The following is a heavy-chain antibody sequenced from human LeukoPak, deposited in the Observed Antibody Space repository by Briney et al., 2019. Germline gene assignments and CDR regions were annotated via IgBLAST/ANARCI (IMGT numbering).Heavy chain of an antibody. CDR1: GFTFSSYA. Sequence: GGSLRLSCAASGFTFSSYAMNWVRQAPGKGLEWVSGISSSGGSTYYADSVKGRFTISRDNSKNTLSLQLNSLRDEDTAIYYCARRGYSFGTFDYWGQGTLVTVSS. V-gene: IGHV3-23*01. CDR3: ARRGYSFGTFDY. J-gene: IGHJ4*02. CDR2: ISSSGGST. D-gene: IGHD5-18*01.